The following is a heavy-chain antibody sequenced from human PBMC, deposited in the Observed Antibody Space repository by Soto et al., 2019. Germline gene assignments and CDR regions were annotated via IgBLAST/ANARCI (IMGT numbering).Heavy chain of an antibody. J-gene: IGHJ4*02. CDR2: ILQLQTT. CDR3: AMGGGYDSFGF. V-gene: IGHV4-30-2*06. CDR1: GETLWHGCCS. Sequence: PSDTLSLICSVCGETLWHGCCSWRGHRQSPGKGLEWLGDILQLQTTYYIPSFKRQLSFSIDRTSKQSSLRPSSMTDAEKDGYHCAMGGGYDSFGFWGQGIHVTVSS. D-gene: IGHD2-15*01.